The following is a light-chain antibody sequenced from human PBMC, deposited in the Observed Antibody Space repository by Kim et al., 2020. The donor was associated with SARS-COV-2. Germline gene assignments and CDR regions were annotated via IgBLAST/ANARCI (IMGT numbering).Light chain of an antibody. Sequence: GQSVTISCTGTSGDVGGYNFVSWYQHYPGKAPKLLIYDVTGRPSGVPDRFSGSKSGNTASLTISGLRAEDEADYYCCSYAGSYTLVFGGGTKLTVL. J-gene: IGLJ3*02. CDR1: SGDVGGYNF. CDR2: DVT. V-gene: IGLV2-11*01. CDR3: CSYAGSYTLV.